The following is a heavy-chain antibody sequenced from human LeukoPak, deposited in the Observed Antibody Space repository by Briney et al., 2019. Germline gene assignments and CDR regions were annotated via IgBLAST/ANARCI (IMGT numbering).Heavy chain of an antibody. J-gene: IGHJ4*02. V-gene: IGHV4-59*12. CDR2: IYYSGST. D-gene: IGHD2-15*01. Sequence: SETLSLTCTVSGGSISSYYWSWIRQPPGKGLEWLGYIYYSGSTNYNPSLKSRVTISVDTSKNQFSLKLSSVTAADTAVYYCARGRRSGGSCYWDYWGQGTLVTVSS. CDR3: ARGRRSGGSCYWDY. CDR1: GGSISSYY.